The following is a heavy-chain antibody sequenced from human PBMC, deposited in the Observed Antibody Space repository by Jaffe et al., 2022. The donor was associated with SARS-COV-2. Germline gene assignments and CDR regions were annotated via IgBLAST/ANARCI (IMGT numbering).Heavy chain of an antibody. CDR2: INHSGST. V-gene: IGHV4-34*01. J-gene: IGHJ4*02. CDR3: ASIGGNTYYYGSGSLTPGDY. Sequence: QVQLQQWGAGLLKPSETLSLTCAVYGGSFSGYYWSWIRQPPGKGLEWIGEINHSGSTNYNPSLKSRVTISVDTSKNQFSLKLSSVTAADTAVYYCASIGGNTYYYGSGSLTPGDYWGQGTLVTVSS. D-gene: IGHD3-10*01. CDR1: GGSFSGYY.